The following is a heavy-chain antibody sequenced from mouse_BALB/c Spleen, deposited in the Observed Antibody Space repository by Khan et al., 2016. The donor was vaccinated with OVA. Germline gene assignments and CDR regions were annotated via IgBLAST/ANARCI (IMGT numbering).Heavy chain of an antibody. D-gene: IGHD1-1*01. Sequence: EVQLQESGPGLVKPSQSLSLTCTVTGYSITTNYAWDWIRQFPGNKLEWMGYIRYSGSTSYNPSLKSRISFTRDTSKNQFYLQLNSVTTEDTATYYCAKQNYYGYAVDYWGQGTSVTVSS. CDR2: IRYSGST. CDR3: AKQNYYGYAVDY. V-gene: IGHV3-2*02. J-gene: IGHJ4*01. CDR1: GYSITTNYA.